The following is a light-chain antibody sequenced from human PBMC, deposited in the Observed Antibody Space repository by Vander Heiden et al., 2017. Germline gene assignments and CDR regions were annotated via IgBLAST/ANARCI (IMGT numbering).Light chain of an antibody. V-gene: IGKV3-20*01. CDR1: QTVSSSS. Sequence: EIVLTQSPGTLSLSPGERATLSCRASQTVSSSSLAWYQQKPGQAPRLLIYGASSRDTGIPDRFSGSGSGTDFTLTISRLEAEDFAVYYCQQYGSSPLSLGVESKVAIK. CDR3: QQYGSSPLS. CDR2: GAS. J-gene: IGKJ4*01.